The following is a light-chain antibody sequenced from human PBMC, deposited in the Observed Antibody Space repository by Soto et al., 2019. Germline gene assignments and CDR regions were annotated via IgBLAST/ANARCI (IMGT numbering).Light chain of an antibody. CDR1: QSISSY. CDR3: QQSYSTLAMYT. CDR2: AAS. Sequence: DIQMTQPPSSLSASVGDRVTITCRASQSISSYLNWYQQKPGKAPKLLIYAASSLQSGVPSRFSGSGSGTDFTLTISSLQPEDFATYYCQQSYSTLAMYTFGQGTKLEIK. V-gene: IGKV1-39*01. J-gene: IGKJ2*01.